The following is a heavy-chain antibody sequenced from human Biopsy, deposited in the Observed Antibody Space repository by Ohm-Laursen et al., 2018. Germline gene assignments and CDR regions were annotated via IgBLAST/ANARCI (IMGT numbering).Heavy chain of an antibody. D-gene: IGHD4-23*01. J-gene: IGHJ4*02. CDR1: GGTSSNFA. Sequence: ASVKASCKASGGTSSNFAINWVRQAPGQGLECMGRIIPLIGLTNYAQKFQGRVTITADKFTNTVYMELSSLRSDDTAVYFCARDCNGDNCGVDFWGQGTLVTVSS. V-gene: IGHV1-69*04. CDR3: ARDCNGDNCGVDF. CDR2: IIPLIGLT.